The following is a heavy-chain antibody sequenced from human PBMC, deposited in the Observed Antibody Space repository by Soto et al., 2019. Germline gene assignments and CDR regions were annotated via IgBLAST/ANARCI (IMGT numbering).Heavy chain of an antibody. Sequence: PSETLSLTCSVSGGSLSGYYWSWIRQPPGKGLEYIAYMYHTGDAKYNPSLQSRVTLSVDTSKNQFSLRLASVTAADTAVYYCERERTSSGYYFDHSLDYWGQGTRVTVSS. CDR2: MYHTGDA. D-gene: IGHD3-22*01. CDR3: ERERTSSGYYFDHSLDY. J-gene: IGHJ4*02. CDR1: GGSLSGYY. V-gene: IGHV4-59*01.